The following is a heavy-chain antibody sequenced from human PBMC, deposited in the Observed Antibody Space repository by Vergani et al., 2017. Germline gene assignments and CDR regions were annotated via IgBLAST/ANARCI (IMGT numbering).Heavy chain of an antibody. D-gene: IGHD3-16*01. CDR3: AKHFRGWGIDY. CDR2: IQFDGSNQ. Sequence: QVQLVESGGGVVQRGGSLRLSCATSGFTSSNYDMQWIRQGPGKGLEFVAFIQFDGSNQYYADSVKGRFTLSRDFSKTTLYLQMNSLRADDTATYYCAKHFRGWGIDYWGQGTQVIVSS. J-gene: IGHJ4*02. CDR1: GFTSSNYD. V-gene: IGHV3-30*02.